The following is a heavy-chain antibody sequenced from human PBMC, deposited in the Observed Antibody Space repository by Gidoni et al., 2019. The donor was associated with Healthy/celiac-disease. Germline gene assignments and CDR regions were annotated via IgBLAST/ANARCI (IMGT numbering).Heavy chain of an antibody. CDR1: GGSISSGGYY. D-gene: IGHD3-9*01. CDR3: AREGFELRYFDWARLLHYYYYMDV. V-gene: IGHV4-31*03. J-gene: IGHJ6*03. Sequence: QVQLQESGPGLVKPSQTLSLTCTVSGGSISSGGYYWSWIRQHPGKGLEWIGYIYYSGSTYYNPSLKSRVTISVDTSKNQFSLKLSSVTAADTAVYYCAREGFELRYFDWARLLHYYYYMDVWGKGTTVTVSS. CDR2: IYYSGST.